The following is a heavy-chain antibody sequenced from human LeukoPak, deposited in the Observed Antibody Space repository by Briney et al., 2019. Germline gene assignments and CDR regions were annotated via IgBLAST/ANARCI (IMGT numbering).Heavy chain of an antibody. J-gene: IGHJ4*02. D-gene: IGHD1-26*01. Sequence: PGGSLRLSCAASGFTFSSYAMSWARQAPGKGLEWISYISGRSSTIYYADSVRGRFTISRDNAKNSMYLQMNSLRAEDTAVYYCARDRLTSGSYFFDYWGQGTLVTVSS. CDR2: ISGRSSTI. CDR1: GFTFSSYA. V-gene: IGHV3-48*01. CDR3: ARDRLTSGSYFFDY.